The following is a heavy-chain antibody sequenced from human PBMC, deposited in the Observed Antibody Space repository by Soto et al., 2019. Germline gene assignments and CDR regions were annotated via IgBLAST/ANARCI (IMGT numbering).Heavy chain of an antibody. V-gene: IGHV3-30-3*01. D-gene: IGHD6-19*01. CDR1: GFTFSSYA. CDR3: ARDLGYSSGWYGWYYYYYGMDV. J-gene: IGHJ6*02. CDR2: ISYDGSNK. Sequence: GGSLRLSCAGSGFTFSSYAMHWVRQAPGKGLEWVAVISYDGSNKYYADSVKGRFTISRDNSKNTLYLQMNSLRAEDTAVYYCARDLGYSSGWYGWYYYYYGMDVWGQGTTVTVSS.